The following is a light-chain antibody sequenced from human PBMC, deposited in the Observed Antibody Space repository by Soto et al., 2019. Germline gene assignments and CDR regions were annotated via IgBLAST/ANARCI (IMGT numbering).Light chain of an antibody. CDR3: HQYHSLPLT. V-gene: IGKV1-5*03. CDR2: KAS. J-gene: IGKJ4*01. Sequence: DIQLTQSPSTLSASVGDRVTITCRASQRISTWFAWYQQKQGRAPKLLIFKASRLEFGVPSRFSGSGSGTDFTLTISSLQPDDFGPYYCHQYHSLPLTFGGGTKVEMK. CDR1: QRISTW.